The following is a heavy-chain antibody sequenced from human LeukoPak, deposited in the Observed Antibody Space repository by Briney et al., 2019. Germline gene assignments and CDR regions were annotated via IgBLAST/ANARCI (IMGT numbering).Heavy chain of an antibody. D-gene: IGHD6-19*01. CDR3: ARGSYDSGLA. Sequence: SQTLSLTCAISGDSVSSNSAAWNWIRQSPSRGLEWLGRTYYRSKWYYNYAVSVESRVTIIPDTSKNQFSLQLNSVTPDDTAVYYCARGSYDSGLAWGQGTLVTVSS. V-gene: IGHV6-1*01. CDR1: GDSVSSNSAA. CDR2: TYYRSKWYY. J-gene: IGHJ4*02.